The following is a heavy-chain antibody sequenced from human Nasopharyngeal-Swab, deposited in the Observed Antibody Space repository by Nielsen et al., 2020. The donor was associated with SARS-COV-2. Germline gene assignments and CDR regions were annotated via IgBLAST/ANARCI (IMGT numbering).Heavy chain of an antibody. CDR3: AKEGIVGGSPLLVCFDC. V-gene: IGHV3-23*01. CDR2: ISGSGAGR. Sequence: GESLKISCAASGFTFSNYAVSWVRQAPGKGLEWVSGISGSGAGRYYAASVKGRFTISRDNSKNTLYLQMNSLRAEDTAVYYCAKEGIVGGSPLLVCFDCWGQGTLVTVSS. J-gene: IGHJ4*02. D-gene: IGHD1-26*01. CDR1: GFTFSNYA.